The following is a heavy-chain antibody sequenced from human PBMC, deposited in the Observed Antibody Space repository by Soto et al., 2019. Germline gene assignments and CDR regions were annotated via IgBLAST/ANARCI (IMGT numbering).Heavy chain of an antibody. Sequence: QVQLQQWGAGLLKPSETLSLTCAVYGGSFSGYYWSWIRQPPGKGLEWIGEINHSGSTNYNPSLKSRVTKSVDTSTKQFSLKLSSVPAADTAVYYCAREGDYGSGTINWSDPWGQGPLVTVSS. CDR3: AREGDYGSGTINWSDP. CDR1: GGSFSGYY. J-gene: IGHJ5*02. V-gene: IGHV4-34*01. CDR2: INHSGST. D-gene: IGHD3-10*01.